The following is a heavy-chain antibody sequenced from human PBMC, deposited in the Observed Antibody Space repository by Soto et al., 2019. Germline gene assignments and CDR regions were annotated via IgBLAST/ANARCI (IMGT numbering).Heavy chain of an antibody. V-gene: IGHV1-8*01. D-gene: IGHD2-2*01. CDR1: GYTFTSYD. J-gene: IGHJ4*02. CDR2: MKPESRNK. CDR3: ARFVWHQLPTIDF. Sequence: QVQLVQSGAEVKEPGASVRVSCKASGYTFTSYDINWVRQATGQGLEWMGWMKPESRNKGYAQKLQGRVTMTTDTTISTAYMELTSLRSTDAAEYYCARFVWHQLPTIDFWGQGTLVTVSS.